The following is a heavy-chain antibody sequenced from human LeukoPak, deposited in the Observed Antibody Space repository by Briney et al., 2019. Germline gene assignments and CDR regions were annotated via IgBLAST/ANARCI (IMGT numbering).Heavy chain of an antibody. D-gene: IGHD3-22*01. Sequence: PSETLSLTCTLSGGSISSFYWSWIRQSPGKGLEWIGHLYYTGNTKYNPSLESRVSISVDTSKNQFSLKLSSVTAADTAVYYCAGRYYYDSSGYLHWGQGTLVTVSS. CDR3: AGRYYYDSSGYLH. V-gene: IGHV4-59*08. CDR2: LYYTGNT. CDR1: GGSISSFY. J-gene: IGHJ4*02.